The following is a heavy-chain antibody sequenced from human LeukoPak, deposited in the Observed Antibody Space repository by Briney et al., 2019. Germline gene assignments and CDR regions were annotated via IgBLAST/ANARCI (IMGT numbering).Heavy chain of an antibody. V-gene: IGHV4-61*01. D-gene: IGHD6-19*01. J-gene: IGHJ4*02. CDR3: ARVLSGITVA. CDR1: GDSVSSGSYY. Sequence: PSETLSLTCIVSGDSVSSGSYYLSWIRQPPGKGLEWIAYIYYSGSTNYNPSLKSRVTISVDTYKNQFSLKLSSVTAADTAVYYCARVLSGITVAWGQGTLVTVSS. CDR2: IYYSGST.